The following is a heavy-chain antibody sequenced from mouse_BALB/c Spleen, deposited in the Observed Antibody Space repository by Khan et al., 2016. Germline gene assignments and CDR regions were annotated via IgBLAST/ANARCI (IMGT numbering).Heavy chain of an antibody. Sequence: VQLQESGAELARPGASVKLSCKASGYTFTSYWMQWVKQRPGQGLEWIGSIYPGDGDTRYTQKFKGKATLTADKSSSTAYMQLSSLASEDSAVCYCARGVGGYYSLDYWGQGTSVTVSS. CDR1: GYTFTSYW. CDR2: IYPGDGDT. D-gene: IGHD1-1*01. J-gene: IGHJ4*01. CDR3: ARGVGGYYSLDY. V-gene: IGHV1-87*01.